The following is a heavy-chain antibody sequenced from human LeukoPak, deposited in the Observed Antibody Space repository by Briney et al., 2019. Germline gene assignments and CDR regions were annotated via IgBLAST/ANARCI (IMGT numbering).Heavy chain of an antibody. Sequence: KSSETLSLTCTVSGGSISSDSYYWGWIRQPPGKGLEFIGSVYYSGSAYYNPSLKSRVTISVDTSKNQFSLELSSVTAADTAVYYCARVGRGGMATPTFDSWGQGILVTVSS. CDR3: ARVGRGGMATPTFDS. CDR2: VYYSGSA. V-gene: IGHV4-39*01. CDR1: GGSISSDSYY. D-gene: IGHD5-24*01. J-gene: IGHJ4*02.